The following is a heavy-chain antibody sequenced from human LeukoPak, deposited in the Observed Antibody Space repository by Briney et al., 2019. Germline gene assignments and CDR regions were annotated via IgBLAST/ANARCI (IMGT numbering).Heavy chain of an antibody. V-gene: IGHV3-66*01. CDR2: IYSGGST. CDR1: GFTVSSNY. D-gene: IGHD5-18*01. Sequence: GGSLRLSCVASGFTVSSNYMSWVRQAPGKGLEWVSVIYSGGSTYYADSVKGRFTISRDNSKNTLYLQMNSLRAEDTAVYYCARGGFSYGFDYWGQGTLVTVSS. CDR3: ARGGFSYGFDY. J-gene: IGHJ4*02.